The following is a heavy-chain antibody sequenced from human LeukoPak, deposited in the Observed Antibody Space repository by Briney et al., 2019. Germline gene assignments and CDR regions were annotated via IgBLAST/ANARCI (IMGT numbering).Heavy chain of an antibody. D-gene: IGHD4-17*01. V-gene: IGHV1-2*02. CDR3: ARDLCDYALVPDY. J-gene: IGHJ4*02. CDR1: GYTFTGYY. Sequence: ASVKVSCKASGYTFTGYYMHWVRQAPGQGLEWMGWINPNSGGTNYAQKFQGRVSMTRDTSISTAYMELSRLRSEDTAVYYCARDLCDYALVPDYWGQGTLVTVSS. CDR2: INPNSGGT.